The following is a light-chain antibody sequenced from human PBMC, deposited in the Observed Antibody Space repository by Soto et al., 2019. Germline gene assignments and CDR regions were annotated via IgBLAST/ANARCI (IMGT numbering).Light chain of an antibody. CDR3: QSADSSGTHYV. CDR1: ALPKQY. J-gene: IGLJ1*01. Sequence: SYELTQPPSVSVSPGQTARITCSGDALPKQYAYWYQQKPGQAPVLVIYKDSERPSGIPERFSGSSSGTTVTLTISGVQAEDEADYYCQSADSSGTHYVFGTGTKLNVL. V-gene: IGLV3-25*03. CDR2: KDS.